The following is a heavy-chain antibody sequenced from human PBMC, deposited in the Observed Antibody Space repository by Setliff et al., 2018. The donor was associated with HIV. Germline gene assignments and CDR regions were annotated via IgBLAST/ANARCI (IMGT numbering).Heavy chain of an antibody. Sequence: GASVKVSCKASGGTFSSHGISWVRQAPGQGLEWMGRNIPIFGTPNYAQKFQGRVTFTADKSTSTAYMELNSLRSEDTAVYYCARAQGYCGGECYYHFDYWGQGTLVTVSS. CDR1: GGTFSSHG. J-gene: IGHJ4*02. V-gene: IGHV1-69*06. D-gene: IGHD2-21*01. CDR2: NIPIFGTP. CDR3: ARAQGYCGGECYYHFDY.